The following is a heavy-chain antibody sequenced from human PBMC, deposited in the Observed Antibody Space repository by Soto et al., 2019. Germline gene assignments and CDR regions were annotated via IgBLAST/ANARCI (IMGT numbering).Heavy chain of an antibody. CDR2: ISGSGDGT. CDR3: VRGGGGGLFDP. V-gene: IGHV3-23*01. Sequence: GGSLRLSCAASGFTLSVYAMGWVRLAPGKGLEWVSSISGSGDGTYYADSVKGRFTISRDNSKRSLYLQMMSLTAEDTAIYYCVRGGGGGLFDPWGQGTMVTVSS. CDR1: GFTLSVYA. D-gene: IGHD2-15*01. J-gene: IGHJ5*02.